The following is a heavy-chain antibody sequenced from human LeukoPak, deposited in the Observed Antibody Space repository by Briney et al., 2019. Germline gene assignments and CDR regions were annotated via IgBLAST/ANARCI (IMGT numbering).Heavy chain of an antibody. CDR3: ARQMATPPYYYYYMDV. Sequence: GESLKISCKGSGYSFTNYWIGWVRQMPGKGLEWMGIIYPGDSDTRYSPSFQGQVTISADKSISTAYLQWSSLKASDTAMYYCARQMATPPYYYYYMDVWGKGTTVTVSS. J-gene: IGHJ6*03. V-gene: IGHV5-51*01. CDR2: IYPGDSDT. CDR1: GYSFTNYW. D-gene: IGHD5-24*01.